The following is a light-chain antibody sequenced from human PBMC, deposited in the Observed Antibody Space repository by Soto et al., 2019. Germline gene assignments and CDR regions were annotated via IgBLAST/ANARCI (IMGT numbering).Light chain of an antibody. J-gene: IGKJ3*01. Sequence: DIQLTQSPSFLSASVGERVTITCRVSQGISSYIAWYQQKPGKAPKLLIYAASTLQSGVPSRFSGSGSGTEFTLTISSLQPEDFATYYCQQLNSYPPFTFGPGTKVDIK. CDR1: QGISSY. CDR3: QQLNSYPPFT. CDR2: AAS. V-gene: IGKV1-9*01.